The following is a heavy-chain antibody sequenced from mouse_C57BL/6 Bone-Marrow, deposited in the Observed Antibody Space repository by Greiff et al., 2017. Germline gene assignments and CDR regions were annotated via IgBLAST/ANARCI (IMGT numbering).Heavy chain of an antibody. D-gene: IGHD1-1*01. Sequence: VQLQQSGAELVRPGASVKLSCTASGFNIKDDYMHWVKQRPEPGLEWIGWIDPENGDTEYASKFQGKATITADTSSNTAYLQLSSLTSEDTAVYYCTFTTVVDFYYFDYWGQGTTLTVSS. CDR2: IDPENGDT. CDR3: TFTTVVDFYYFDY. J-gene: IGHJ2*01. CDR1: GFNIKDDY. V-gene: IGHV14-4*01.